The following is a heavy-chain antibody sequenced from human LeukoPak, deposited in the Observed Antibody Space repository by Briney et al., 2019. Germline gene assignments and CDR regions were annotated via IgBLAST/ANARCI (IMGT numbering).Heavy chain of an antibody. D-gene: IGHD6-19*01. Sequence: GASVKVSCKASGYTFTSYGISWVRQAPGQGLEWMGWISVYNGNTNYAQKLQGRVTMTTDTPTSTAYMELRSLRSDDTAVYYCARDEYSSGWYENYYYYMDVWGKGTTVTVSS. CDR3: ARDEYSSGWYENYYYYMDV. CDR2: ISVYNGNT. J-gene: IGHJ6*03. V-gene: IGHV1-18*01. CDR1: GYTFTSYG.